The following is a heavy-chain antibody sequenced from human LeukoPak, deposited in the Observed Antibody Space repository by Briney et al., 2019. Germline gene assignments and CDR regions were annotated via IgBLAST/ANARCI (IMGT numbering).Heavy chain of an antibody. J-gene: IGHJ6*02. CDR1: EFSFSSHV. V-gene: IGHV3-30-3*01. Sequence: GGSLRLSCVASEFSFSSHVIPWVRQAPGQGLEWVAMISDDGSRKYHADSVKGQFSISGDNSKNTLFLQMNSLRVDDTAVYYCARDYYGSGSHATGMDVWGQGTTVTVSS. D-gene: IGHD3-10*01. CDR3: ARDYYGSGSHATGMDV. CDR2: ISDDGSRK.